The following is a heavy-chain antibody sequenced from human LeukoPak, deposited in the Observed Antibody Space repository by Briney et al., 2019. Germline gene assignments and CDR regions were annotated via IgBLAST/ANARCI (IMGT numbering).Heavy chain of an antibody. J-gene: IGHJ4*02. D-gene: IGHD1-26*01. CDR2: IYYSGST. CDR1: GFTISSYC. CDR3: ARDKEYSGSYFRYFDF. Sequence: AETLTLTCTASGFTISSYCWYWVRQPPGKGLEWIGYIYYSGSTTYNPSLKSRVTISVKAYQNQFFLQLNSVTAADTAVYYCARDKEYSGSYFRYFDFWGQGALVTVSS. V-gene: IGHV4-59*01.